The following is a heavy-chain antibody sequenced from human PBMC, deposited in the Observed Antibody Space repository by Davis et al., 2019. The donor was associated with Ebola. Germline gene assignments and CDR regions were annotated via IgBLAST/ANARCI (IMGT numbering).Heavy chain of an antibody. CDR2: ISAYNGNT. V-gene: IGHV1-18*01. CDR3: ARDDPESYGYLYYYYMDV. Sequence: ASVKVSCKASGYTFTSYGISWLRQAPGQGLEWMGWISAYNGNTNYAQKLQGRVTMTRDTSTSTVYMELSSLRSEDTAVYYCARDDPESYGYLYYYYMDVWGKGTTVTVSS. D-gene: IGHD5-18*01. CDR1: GYTFTSYG. J-gene: IGHJ6*03.